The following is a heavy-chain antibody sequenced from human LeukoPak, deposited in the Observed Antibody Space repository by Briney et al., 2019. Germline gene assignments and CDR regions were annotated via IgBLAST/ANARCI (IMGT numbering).Heavy chain of an antibody. J-gene: IGHJ6*03. V-gene: IGHV4-59*12. CDR3: AKLREDSGYSRVNYMDV. Sequence: SETLSLTCAVYGGSFSGYYWSWIRQPPGKGLEWMGYIYYSGSINYNPSLESRLTISVDTSKNQLSLKLSSVAAADTAVYYCAKLREDSGYSRVNYMDVWGKGTTVTVSS. D-gene: IGHD5-12*01. CDR1: GGSFSGYY. CDR2: IYYSGSI.